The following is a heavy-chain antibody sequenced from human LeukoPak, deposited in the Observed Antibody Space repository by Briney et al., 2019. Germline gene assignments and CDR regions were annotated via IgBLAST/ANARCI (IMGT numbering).Heavy chain of an antibody. CDR1: GGSINTHNYY. CDR2: IYYTGTT. CDR3: AREAGGWFGAYNWFDP. D-gene: IGHD3-10*01. J-gene: IGHJ5*02. Sequence: SSETLSLTCSVSGGSINTHNYYWGWIRQPPGKGLEWIGTIYYTGTTFYNPSLQSRVTLSVDTSKNLFSLKLSSVTAADTAVYYCAREAGGWFGAYNWFDPWGQGTLVTVSS. V-gene: IGHV4-39*02.